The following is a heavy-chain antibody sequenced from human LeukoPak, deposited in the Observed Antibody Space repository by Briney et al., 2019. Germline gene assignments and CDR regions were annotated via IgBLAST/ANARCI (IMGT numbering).Heavy chain of an antibody. D-gene: IGHD6-6*01. CDR2: IYYSGST. CDR1: GGSISSYY. CDR3: AGSMAARRFPTYWFDP. J-gene: IGHJ5*02. Sequence: KPSETLSLTCTVSGGSISSYYWSWIRQPPGKGLEWIGYIYYSGSTNYNPSLKSRVTISVDTSKDQFSLKLSSVTAADTAVYYCAGSMAARRFPTYWFDPWGQGTLVTVSS. V-gene: IGHV4-59*01.